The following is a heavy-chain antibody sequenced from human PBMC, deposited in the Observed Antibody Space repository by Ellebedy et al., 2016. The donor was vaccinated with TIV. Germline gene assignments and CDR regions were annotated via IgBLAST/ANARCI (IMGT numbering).Heavy chain of an antibody. CDR2: MYHGGST. Sequence: MPSETLSLTCSVSGSSISSGYYWGWIRQPPGRGLGWMGSMYHGGSTYFSTSLKSRVTMSVDTSKKQLSLRLSSVTAADTAVSYCASDGAGRWDYWGPGTLVTVSS. V-gene: IGHV4-38-2*02. J-gene: IGHJ4*02. CDR1: GSSISSGYY. D-gene: IGHD4-23*01. CDR3: ASDGAGRWDY.